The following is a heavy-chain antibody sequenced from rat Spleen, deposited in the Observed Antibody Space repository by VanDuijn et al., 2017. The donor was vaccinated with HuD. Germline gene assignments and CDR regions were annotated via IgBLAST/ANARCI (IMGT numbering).Heavy chain of an antibody. Sequence: EVQLVESGGGLVQPGRSLKLSCAASGFTFSSFAMAWVRQAPKQGLEWVATITSGGSNIYYPDSVKGRFTISRDNAKSTLYLQMDSLRSEDTATYYCAKDRSTGIPLFDYWGQGVMVTVSS. V-gene: IGHV5-25*01. CDR2: ITSGGSNI. J-gene: IGHJ2*01. CDR1: GFTFSSFA. CDR3: AKDRSTGIPLFDY. D-gene: IGHD1-4*01.